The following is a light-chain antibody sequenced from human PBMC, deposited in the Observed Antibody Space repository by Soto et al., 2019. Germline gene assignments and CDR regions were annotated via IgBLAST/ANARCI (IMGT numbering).Light chain of an antibody. V-gene: IGKV3-20*01. CDR1: QSVTSNY. CDR3: QQYGRSPRT. Sequence: EIVLTQSPGTLSLSPGERATLSCRASQSVTSNYLAWYQQKPGQAPRLLIYGASSRATGIPDRGRGSGSGTDFTLTITRLEPEDFAVYYCQQYGRSPRTFGQGTRVEIK. CDR2: GAS. J-gene: IGKJ1*01.